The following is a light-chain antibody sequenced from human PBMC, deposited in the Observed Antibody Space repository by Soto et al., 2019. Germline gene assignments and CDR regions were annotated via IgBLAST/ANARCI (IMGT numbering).Light chain of an antibody. CDR3: CSSAPESTYV. J-gene: IGLJ1*01. Sequence: QSALAQPASVSGSPGQSVTISWTGTSSDVGAYNSVSWYQQHPDKAPQLMIYKGTQRPSGVSNRFSGSTSGNAASLTISGLQAGDEADYFCCSSAPESTYVFGTGTKLTAL. CDR2: KGT. CDR1: SSDVGAYNS. V-gene: IGLV2-23*01.